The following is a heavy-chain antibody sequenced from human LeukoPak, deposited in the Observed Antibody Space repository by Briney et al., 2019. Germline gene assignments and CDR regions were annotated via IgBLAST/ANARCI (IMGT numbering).Heavy chain of an antibody. Sequence: SETLSLTCTVSGGSISSYYWSWIRQPPGKGLKWIGYTYYSGVTNYNPSLKSRVTISVDTSRNQFSLILTSVTATDTAVYYCARQSPAAAGQGLDYWGPGALVTVSS. CDR3: ARQSPAAAGQGLDY. CDR1: GGSISSYY. D-gene: IGHD6-25*01. V-gene: IGHV4-59*08. J-gene: IGHJ4*02. CDR2: TYYSGVT.